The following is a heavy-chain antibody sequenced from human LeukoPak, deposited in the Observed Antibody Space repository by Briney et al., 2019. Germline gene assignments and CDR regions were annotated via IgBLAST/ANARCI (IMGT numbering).Heavy chain of an antibody. J-gene: IGHJ4*02. CDR1: GFTFSSYA. V-gene: IGHV3-23*01. D-gene: IGHD6-19*01. CDR3: AKSHARGWGTYYFDY. CDR2: VSGSGDST. Sequence: HPGGSLRLSCAASGFTFSSYAMSWVRQAPGKGLEWVSVVSGSGDSTYYADSVKGRFTISRDNSKNTLYLQMNSLRAEDTAVYYCAKSHARGWGTYYFDYWGQGTLITVSS.